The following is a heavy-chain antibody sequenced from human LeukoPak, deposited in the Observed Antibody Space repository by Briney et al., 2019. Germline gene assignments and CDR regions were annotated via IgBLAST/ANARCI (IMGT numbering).Heavy chain of an antibody. CDR2: INHSGST. CDR3: ARVGYYYDSSGYFVIFDH. CDR1: GGSFSGYY. V-gene: IGHV4-34*01. D-gene: IGHD3-22*01. Sequence: SETLSLTCAVYGGSFSGYYWSWIRQPPGKGLEWIGEINHSGSTNYNPSLKSRVTISVDTSKNQFSLKLSSVTAADTAVYYCARVGYYYDSSGYFVIFDHWGQGTLVTVSS. J-gene: IGHJ4*02.